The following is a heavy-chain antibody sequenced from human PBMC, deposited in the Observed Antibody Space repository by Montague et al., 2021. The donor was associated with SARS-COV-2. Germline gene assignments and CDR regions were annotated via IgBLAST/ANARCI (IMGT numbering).Heavy chain of an antibody. V-gene: IGHV4-30-4*01. CDR1: GGSISSGDYY. Sequence: TLSLTCTVSGGSISSGDYYWNWIRQPPGKGLEWIGYTYNSDXTXYXXSLKSRVSISVDTSKNQLSLRLSSVTAADTAVYYCARIGGWAGAFWGQGTLVTVSS. CDR3: ARIGGWAGAF. CDR2: TYNSDXT. J-gene: IGHJ4*02. D-gene: IGHD6-19*01.